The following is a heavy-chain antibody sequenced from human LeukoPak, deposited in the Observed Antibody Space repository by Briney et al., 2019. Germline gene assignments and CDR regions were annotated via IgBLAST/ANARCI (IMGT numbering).Heavy chain of an antibody. J-gene: IGHJ6*02. CDR2: IRSSGDRT. CDR3: VKLPAPQACSSTSCPAVDV. V-gene: IGHV3-23*01. CDR1: GFTFSDYY. Sequence: GGSLRLSCAASGFTFSDYYMSWIRQAPGKGLEWVSAIRSSGDRTYYADSVEGRFTISRDNSKNTLYLQMNSLRAEDTAVYYCVKLPAPQACSSTSCPAVDVWGQGTTVTVSS. D-gene: IGHD2-2*01.